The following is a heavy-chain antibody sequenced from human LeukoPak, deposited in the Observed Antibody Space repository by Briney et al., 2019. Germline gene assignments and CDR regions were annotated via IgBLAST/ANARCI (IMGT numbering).Heavy chain of an antibody. CDR2: IYYSGST. J-gene: IGHJ5*02. V-gene: IGHV4-31*03. D-gene: IGHD1-7*01. CDR1: GGSISSGGYY. CDR3: ARTGTRNYWFDP. Sequence: SETLSLTCTVSGGSISSGGYYWSWIRQHPGKGLEWIGYIYYSGSTYYNPSLKSRVTISVDTSKNQFSLKLSSVTAADTAVYYCARTGTRNYWFDPWGQGTMVTVSS.